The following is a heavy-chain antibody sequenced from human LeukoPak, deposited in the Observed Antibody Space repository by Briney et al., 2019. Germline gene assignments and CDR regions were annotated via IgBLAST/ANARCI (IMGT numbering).Heavy chain of an antibody. J-gene: IGHJ5*02. CDR3: TRDRGTYNWFDP. CDR1: GFTFSGSA. Sequence: GESLKLSCVASGFTFSGSAVHWVRQSPGKGLEWVGHIDKKDNLYATAYAESVKGRFTISRDDSKDTAFLHMDSLKTEDTALYYCTRDRGTYNWFDPWGQGTLVTVSS. CDR2: IDKKDNLYAT. D-gene: IGHD2-15*01. V-gene: IGHV3-73*01.